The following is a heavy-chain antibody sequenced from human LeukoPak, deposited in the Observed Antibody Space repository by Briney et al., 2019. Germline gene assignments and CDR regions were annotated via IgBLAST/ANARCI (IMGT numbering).Heavy chain of an antibody. V-gene: IGHV3-30-3*01. CDR3: ARAAGFGVVITYFDY. Sequence: GGSLRLSCAASGFTFTYYAMHWVRQAPGKGLEWVSVVSNDGSNQDYTDSVKGRFIISRDDSKSTVYLQMNSLRAEDTAVYYCARAAGFGVVITYFDYWGQGTLVTVSS. CDR2: VSNDGSNQ. CDR1: GFTFTYYA. D-gene: IGHD3-3*01. J-gene: IGHJ4*02.